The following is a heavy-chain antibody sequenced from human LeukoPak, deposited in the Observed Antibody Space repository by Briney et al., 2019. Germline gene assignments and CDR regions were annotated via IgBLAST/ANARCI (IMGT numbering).Heavy chain of an antibody. CDR2: ISSNGGIT. CDR1: GFTFSNYA. CDR3: VKDKYPVVVAATLDY. D-gene: IGHD2-15*01. Sequence: GGSLRLSCSASGFTFSNYAMHWVRQAPGKGLEYVSVISSNGGITYYADSVKGRFTVSRDNSKNMLYLQMNSLRAEDTAVYYCVKDKYPVVVAATLDYWGQGILVTVSS. J-gene: IGHJ4*02. V-gene: IGHV3-64D*09.